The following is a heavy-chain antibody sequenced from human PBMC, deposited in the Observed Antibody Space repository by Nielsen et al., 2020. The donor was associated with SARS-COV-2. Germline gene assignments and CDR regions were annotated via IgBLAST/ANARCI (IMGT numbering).Heavy chain of an antibody. D-gene: IGHD1-26*01. J-gene: IGHJ3*02. Sequence: GESLKISCAASGFSVSRYFMSWVRQAPGKGLGWLSIIYRSDNSYYADSVKGRFTISRDNSKNTLYLQMNSLSGDDTAVYYCASGSGDSLAFDIWGQGTMVIVFS. V-gene: IGHV3-53*01. CDR3: ASGSGDSLAFDI. CDR1: GFSVSRYF. CDR2: IYRSDNS.